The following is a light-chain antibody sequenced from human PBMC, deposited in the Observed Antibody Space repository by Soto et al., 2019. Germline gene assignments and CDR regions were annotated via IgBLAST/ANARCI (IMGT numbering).Light chain of an antibody. CDR2: KGS. Sequence: DVALTQSPLSLPVNLGQTASISCRSNESLIHTDGDAYLSWFHQTPGQSPRRLIYKGSNRDSGAPDRFSGGGSATAFTLKITRVQAGDIGIYYCMQATHWPITFGHGTRLEIK. CDR1: ESLIHTDGDAY. V-gene: IGKV2-30*02. CDR3: MQATHWPIT. J-gene: IGKJ5*01.